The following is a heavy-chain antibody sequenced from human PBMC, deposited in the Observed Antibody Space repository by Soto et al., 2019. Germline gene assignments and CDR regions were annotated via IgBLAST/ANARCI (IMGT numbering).Heavy chain of an antibody. V-gene: IGHV4-30-4*01. CDR3: ARDRAKGKDYYYYGMDV. CDR2: IYYSGST. CDR1: GGSISSGDDF. J-gene: IGHJ6*02. Sequence: QVQLQESGPGLVKPSQTLSLTCTVSGGSISSGDDFWTWIRQPPGKGLEWIGYIYYSGSTYYNPSLKSRLTMSVDTSKNQFALKLSSVTAADTAVYYWARDRAKGKDYYYYGMDVWGQGTTVTVSS. D-gene: IGHD3-10*01.